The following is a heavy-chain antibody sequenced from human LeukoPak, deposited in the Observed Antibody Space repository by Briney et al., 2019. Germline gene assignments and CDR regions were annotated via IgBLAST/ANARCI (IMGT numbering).Heavy chain of an antibody. CDR3: ATDLRPDYDSSGYHYFDY. CDR2: FDPEDGET. Sequence: ASVKVSCKVSGYTLTELSMHWVRQAPGKGLEWMGGFDPEDGETIYAQKFQGRVTMTEDTSTDTAYMELSSLRSEDTAVYYCATDLRPDYDSSGYHYFDYWGQGTLVTVSS. J-gene: IGHJ4*02. CDR1: GYTLTELS. V-gene: IGHV1-24*01. D-gene: IGHD3-22*01.